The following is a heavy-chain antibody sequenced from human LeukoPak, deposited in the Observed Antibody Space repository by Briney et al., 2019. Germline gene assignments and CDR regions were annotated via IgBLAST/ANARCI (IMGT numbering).Heavy chain of an antibody. CDR1: GGSFSGYY. J-gene: IGHJ3*02. Sequence: PSETLSLTCAVYGGSFSGYYWSWIRQPPGKGLEWIGEINHSGSTNHNPSLKSRVTISVDTSKNQFSLKLSSVTAADTAVYYCARISTVTTLVWVPYDAFDIWGQGTMVTVSS. CDR3: ARISTVTTLVWVPYDAFDI. CDR2: INHSGST. D-gene: IGHD4-17*01. V-gene: IGHV4-34*01.